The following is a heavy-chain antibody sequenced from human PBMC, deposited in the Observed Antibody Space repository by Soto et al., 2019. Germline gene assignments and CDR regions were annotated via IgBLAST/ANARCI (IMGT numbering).Heavy chain of an antibody. CDR2: IYYSGST. J-gene: IGHJ4*02. D-gene: IGHD6-19*01. CDR3: ARHVRSSGWVYFDY. CDR1: GGSISSSSYY. V-gene: IGHV4-39*01. Sequence: SETLSLTCTVSGGSISSSSYYWGWIRQPPGKGLEWIGSIYYSGSTYYNPSLKSRVTISVDTSKNQFSLKLSSVTAADTAVYYCARHVRSSGWVYFDYWGQGTLVTVSS.